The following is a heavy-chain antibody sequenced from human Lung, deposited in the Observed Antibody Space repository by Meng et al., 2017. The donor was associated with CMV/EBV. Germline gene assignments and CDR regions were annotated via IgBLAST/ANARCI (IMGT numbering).Heavy chain of an antibody. CDR3: AKELGISDS. Sequence: GGSXRLSCAASGFTFSDYGMHWVRQAPGKGLEWVAFLRRDGSDKYYASFVKGRFTISRDNSKKKLFLQMDSLRTEDTALYYCAKELGISDSWGQGTLVTVSS. CDR1: GFTFSDYG. J-gene: IGHJ4*02. CDR2: LRRDGSDK. V-gene: IGHV3-30*02. D-gene: IGHD7-27*01.